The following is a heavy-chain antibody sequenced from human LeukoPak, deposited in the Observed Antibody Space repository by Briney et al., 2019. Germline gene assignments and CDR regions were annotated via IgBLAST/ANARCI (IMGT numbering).Heavy chain of an antibody. J-gene: IGHJ4*02. CDR3: ARVHYYDSSGPVDY. CDR1: GFTLSNHW. CDR2: IKQDGSEK. V-gene: IGHV3-7*04. D-gene: IGHD3-22*01. Sequence: QRGGSLRLSCAASGFTLSNHWMTWVRQAPGKGLEWVARIKQDGSEKHYVDSVKGRFTISRDNAKNSLYMQMNSLRAEDTAVYYCARVHYYDSSGPVDYWGQGTLVTVSS.